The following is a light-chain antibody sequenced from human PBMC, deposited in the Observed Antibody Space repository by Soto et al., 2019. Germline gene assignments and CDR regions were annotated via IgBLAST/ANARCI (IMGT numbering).Light chain of an antibody. CDR2: AAS. V-gene: IGKV1-39*01. CDR3: QHYYSSSIT. Sequence: DIQMTQSPSSLSASVGDRVTISCRASQNIINSLNWYQQRPGKAPQLLIYAASTLQSGVPSRFSGSGSGTHFTLTISSLQPEDFATYYCQHYYSSSITFGQGTRLEIQ. J-gene: IGKJ5*01. CDR1: QNIINS.